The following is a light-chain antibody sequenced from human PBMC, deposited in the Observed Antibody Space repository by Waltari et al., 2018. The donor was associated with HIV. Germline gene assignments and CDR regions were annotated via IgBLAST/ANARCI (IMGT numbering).Light chain of an antibody. CDR1: SSDVGGHSY. CDR2: EVT. J-gene: IGLJ2*01. Sequence: QSALTQPPSASGSPGQAVTIACTGTSSDVGGHSYVSWYQQHPGNAPNLIISEVTKRPSGVPDRFAGSKSGNTASLTVSGLQAEDEGDYFCSSYSGRNRSVIFGGGTRVTVL. CDR3: SSYSGRNRSVI. V-gene: IGLV2-8*01.